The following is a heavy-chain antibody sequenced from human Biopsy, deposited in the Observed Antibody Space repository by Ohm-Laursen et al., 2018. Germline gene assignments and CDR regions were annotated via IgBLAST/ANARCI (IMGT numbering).Heavy chain of an antibody. Sequence: GSLRLSCTASGFTFSDYYMTWIRQAPGKGPEWVSYISGGSGIIYYADSVKGRVTISRDNANNSVSLQMNNLRVDDTAVYYCARWYGDLFYYYNGMDVWGQGTTVTVSS. J-gene: IGHJ6*02. V-gene: IGHV3-11*04. D-gene: IGHD3-10*01. CDR2: ISGGSGII. CDR1: GFTFSDYY. CDR3: ARWYGDLFYYYNGMDV.